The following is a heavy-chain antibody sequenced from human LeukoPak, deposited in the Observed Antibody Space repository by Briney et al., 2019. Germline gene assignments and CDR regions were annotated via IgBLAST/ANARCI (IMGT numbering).Heavy chain of an antibody. J-gene: IGHJ5*02. D-gene: IGHD3-10*01. CDR3: ARDYYGSGSYSNWFDP. Sequence: SETLSLICTVSAGSISSYYWSWIRQPAGKGLEWIGRIYTSGSTNYNPSLKSRVTMSVDTSKNQFSLKLSSVTAADTAVYYCARDYYGSGSYSNWFDPWGQGTLVTVSS. V-gene: IGHV4-4*07. CDR1: AGSISSYY. CDR2: IYTSGST.